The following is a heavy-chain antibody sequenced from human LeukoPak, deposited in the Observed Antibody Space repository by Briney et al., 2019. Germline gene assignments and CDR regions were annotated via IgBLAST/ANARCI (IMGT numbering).Heavy chain of an antibody. Sequence: SETLSLTCAVYGGSFSGYYWSWIRQPPGKGLEWIGEINHSGSTNYNPSLKSRVTISVNTSKNQFSLKLSSVTAADTAVYYCARDSYYGSGSYYLDVWGKGTTVTISS. CDR1: GGSFSGYY. J-gene: IGHJ6*04. V-gene: IGHV4-34*01. CDR2: INHSGST. D-gene: IGHD3-10*01. CDR3: ARDSYYGSGSYYLDV.